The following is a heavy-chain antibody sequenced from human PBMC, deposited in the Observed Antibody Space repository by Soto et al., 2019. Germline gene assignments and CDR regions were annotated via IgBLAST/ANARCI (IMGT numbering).Heavy chain of an antibody. CDR1: GGSFSGYY. D-gene: IGHD6-19*01. CDR3: ARDLRGQWLVRGFFQH. Sequence: QVQLQQWGAGLLKPSETLSLTCAVYGGSFSGYYWNWIRQPPVKGLAWIGEINDSGSTKYNPSLKSRVTISVDTAKNQFSLKLRSLTAADTAVYYCARDLRGQWLVRGFFQHWGQGTLVTVSS. J-gene: IGHJ1*01. V-gene: IGHV4-34*01. CDR2: INDSGST.